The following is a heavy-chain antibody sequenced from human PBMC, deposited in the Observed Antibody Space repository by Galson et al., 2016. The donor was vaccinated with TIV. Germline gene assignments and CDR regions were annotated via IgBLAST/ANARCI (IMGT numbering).Heavy chain of an antibody. CDR1: GDTFRNYV. J-gene: IGHJ4*02. Sequence: SVKVSCKASGDTFRNYVISWVRQAPGQGLEWMGGIIPIHGLAKHAQKFQGRVTITADALTSTVYMEVSSLSSEDTAVYYCARDVPCGGDCYFFDFWGQGTRVTVSS. D-gene: IGHD2-21*01. CDR3: ARDVPCGGDCYFFDF. CDR2: IIPIHGLA. V-gene: IGHV1-69*10.